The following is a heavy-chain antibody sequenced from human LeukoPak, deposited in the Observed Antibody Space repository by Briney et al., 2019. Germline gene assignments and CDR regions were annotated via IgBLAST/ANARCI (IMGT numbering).Heavy chain of an antibody. D-gene: IGHD3-3*01. Sequence: SETLPLTCTVSGGSISSSSYYWGWIRQPPGKGLEWIGYIYYSGSTNYNPSLKSRVTILVDTSKNQFSLKLSSVTAADTAVYFCARVLQYDFWSGYSPNYYFDYWGQGTLVTVSS. V-gene: IGHV4-61*05. J-gene: IGHJ4*02. CDR1: GGSISSSSYY. CDR3: ARVLQYDFWSGYSPNYYFDY. CDR2: IYYSGST.